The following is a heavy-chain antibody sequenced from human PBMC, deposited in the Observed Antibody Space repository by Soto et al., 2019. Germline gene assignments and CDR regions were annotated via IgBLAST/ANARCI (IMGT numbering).Heavy chain of an antibody. Sequence: SETLSLTCAVSGGSISSGGYFWSWIRQPPGKGLEWIGYIYHSGSTYYNPSLKSRVSISVDRSKNQFSLKLSSVTAADTAVYYCARLSGSWQSWFDPRGQGTLVTVSS. CDR2: IYHSGST. D-gene: IGHD6-13*01. J-gene: IGHJ5*02. CDR1: GGSISSGGYF. CDR3: ARLSGSWQSWFDP. V-gene: IGHV4-30-2*01.